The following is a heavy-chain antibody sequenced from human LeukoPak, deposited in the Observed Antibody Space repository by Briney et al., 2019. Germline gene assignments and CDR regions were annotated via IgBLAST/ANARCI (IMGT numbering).Heavy chain of an antibody. Sequence: PSGTLSLTCAVSGESISSSNWWSWVRQPPGKGLEWIGEIYHSGTTNYNPSLKSRVTISVDSSKNQFSLKLSSVTAADTAVYYCARDWGDFDYLLFFEHWGQGTLVTVSS. V-gene: IGHV4-4*02. CDR2: IYHSGTT. D-gene: IGHD3-9*01. CDR3: ARDWGDFDYLLFFEH. CDR1: GESISSSNW. J-gene: IGHJ4*02.